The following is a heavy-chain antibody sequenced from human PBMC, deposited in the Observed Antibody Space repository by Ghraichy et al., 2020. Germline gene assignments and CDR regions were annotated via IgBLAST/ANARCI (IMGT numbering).Heavy chain of an antibody. J-gene: IGHJ3*02. CDR3: ARRARAKLIGNDAFDI. CDR2: ISAYNGNT. CDR1: GYTFTSYG. D-gene: IGHD3-22*01. V-gene: IGHV1-18*04. Sequence: ASVKVSCKASGYTFTSYGISWVRQAPGQGLEWMGWISAYNGNTNYAQKLQGRVTMTTDTSTSTAYMELRSLRSDDTAVYYCARRARAKLIGNDAFDIWGQGTMVTVSS.